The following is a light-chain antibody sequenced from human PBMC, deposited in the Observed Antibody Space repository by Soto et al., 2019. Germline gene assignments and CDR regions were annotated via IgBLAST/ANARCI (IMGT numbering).Light chain of an antibody. V-gene: IGKV3-20*01. CDR2: GAS. Sequence: TQSPATLSLSPGESATLSCRASQSVASRNLAWYQQKSGQAPRLLIYGASSRAIHTPDRFSGSGSGTDFTLTISGLEPEDFAVYYCQHFGNSLWTFGQGTKVDIK. CDR3: QHFGNSLWT. CDR1: QSVASRN. J-gene: IGKJ1*01.